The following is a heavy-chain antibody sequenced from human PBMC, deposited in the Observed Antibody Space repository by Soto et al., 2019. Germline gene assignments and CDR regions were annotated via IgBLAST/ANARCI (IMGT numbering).Heavy chain of an antibody. Sequence: ETLSLTCTVSGGSGSSGSYYWSWIRQPPGKGLEWIGFIYYSGSTNYNPSLKSRVTISVDTSKNQFSLKLRSVTAADTAVYYCARVPGPWGQGTLVTVSS. CDR3: ARVPGP. V-gene: IGHV4-61*01. CDR1: GGSGSSGSYY. CDR2: IYYSGST. D-gene: IGHD2-2*01. J-gene: IGHJ5*02.